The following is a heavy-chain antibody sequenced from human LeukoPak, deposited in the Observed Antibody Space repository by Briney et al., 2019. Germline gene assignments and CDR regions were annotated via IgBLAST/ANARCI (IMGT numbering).Heavy chain of an antibody. D-gene: IGHD2-21*02. CDR3: ARAVANGDYAAYDAFDI. CDR2: ISSSSSYI. V-gene: IGHV3-21*01. J-gene: IGHJ3*02. CDR1: GFTFSSYS. Sequence: GGSLRLSCAASGFTFSSYSMNWVRQAPGKGLEWVSSISSSSSYIYYADSVKGRFTISRDNAKNSLYLQMNSLRAEDTAVYYCARAVANGDYAAYDAFDIWGQGTMVTVSS.